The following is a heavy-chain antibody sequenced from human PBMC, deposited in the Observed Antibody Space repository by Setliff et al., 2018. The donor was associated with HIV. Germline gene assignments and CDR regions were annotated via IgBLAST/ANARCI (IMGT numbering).Heavy chain of an antibody. CDR1: GDSLNTYY. V-gene: IGHV4-4*07. D-gene: IGHD3-3*01. Sequence: PSETLSLTCNVSGDSLNTYYWSWIRQSGGKGLEWIGRIYASGKTTFNPSLKSRVRMSVDTSKNQFSLKLTSVTASDTAVYYCARGNNDLESFDCWGQGALVTVS. J-gene: IGHJ4*02. CDR2: IYASGKT. CDR3: ARGNNDLESFDC.